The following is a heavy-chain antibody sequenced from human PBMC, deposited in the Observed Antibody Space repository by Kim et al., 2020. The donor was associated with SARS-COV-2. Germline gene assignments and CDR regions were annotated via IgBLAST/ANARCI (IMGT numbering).Heavy chain of an antibody. CDR2: INHSGST. CDR3: ARADGSIDY. Sequence: SETLSLTCAVYGGSFSGYYWSWIRQPPGKGLEWIGEINHSGSTNYNPSLKSRVTISIDTSKNQFSLKLSSVTAADTAVYYCARADGSIDYWGQGTLVTVSS. D-gene: IGHD5-12*01. CDR1: GGSFSGYY. V-gene: IGHV4-34*01. J-gene: IGHJ4*02.